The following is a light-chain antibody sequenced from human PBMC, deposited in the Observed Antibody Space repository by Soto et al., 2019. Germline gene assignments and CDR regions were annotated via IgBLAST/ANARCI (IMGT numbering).Light chain of an antibody. CDR3: QQYNSYQYT. Sequence: DIHMTQSPSTLSASVGDRVTITCRASQSISSWLAWYQQKPGKAPKLLIYKASSLESGVPSRFSGSGSGTEFTLTISSLQPDDFATYYCQQYNSYQYTFGQGTKVDIK. J-gene: IGKJ2*01. V-gene: IGKV1-5*03. CDR2: KAS. CDR1: QSISSW.